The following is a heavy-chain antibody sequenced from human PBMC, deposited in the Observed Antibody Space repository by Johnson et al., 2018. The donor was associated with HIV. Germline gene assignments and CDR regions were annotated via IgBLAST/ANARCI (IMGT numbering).Heavy chain of an antibody. CDR1: GFTFRDYY. D-gene: IGHD4-23*01. V-gene: IGHV3-11*04. J-gene: IGHJ3*02. CDR3: AKESETYGGNIGFQHAFDI. CDR2: ISTSGSTI. Sequence: QVQLVESGGGVVQPGRSLRLSCAASGFTFRDYYMSWIRQAPGKGLEWVSYISTSGSTIYYADSVKGRFTISRDNAKNSLSLQMNSLRAEDTAVYYCAKESETYGGNIGFQHAFDIWGQGTMVTVSS.